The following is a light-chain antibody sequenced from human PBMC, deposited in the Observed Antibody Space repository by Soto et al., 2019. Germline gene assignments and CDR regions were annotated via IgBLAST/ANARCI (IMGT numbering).Light chain of an antibody. CDR2: AAS. J-gene: IGKJ1*01. CDR3: LQTFSAPWT. V-gene: IGKV1-39*01. Sequence: DIQVTQSPSSVSASAGDNVTITCRASRTITNSLNSYLNWYQQKPGKAPKLLIYAASTLQTGVPPRFSGSGSGTDFTLAITSLQSEDLATYFCLQTFSAPWTFGHGTRVEIK. CDR1: RTITNSLNSY.